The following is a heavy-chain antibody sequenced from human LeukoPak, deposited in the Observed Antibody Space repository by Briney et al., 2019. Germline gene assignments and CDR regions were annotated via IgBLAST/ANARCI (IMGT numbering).Heavy chain of an antibody. CDR2: ISSSSSTI. J-gene: IGHJ4*02. CDR1: GFTFSSYS. V-gene: IGHV3-48*04. D-gene: IGHD5-12*01. Sequence: GGSLRLSCAASGFTFSSYSMNWVRQAPGKGLEWVSYISSSSSTIYYADSVKGRFTISRDNAKNSLYLQMNSLRAEDTAVYYCAREGDIVASPIDYWGQGTLVTVSS. CDR3: AREGDIVASPIDY.